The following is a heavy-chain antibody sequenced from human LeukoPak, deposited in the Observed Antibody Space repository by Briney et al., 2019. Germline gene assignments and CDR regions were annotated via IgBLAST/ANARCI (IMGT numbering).Heavy chain of an antibody. CDR2: IKSKTDGGTT. D-gene: IGHD6-19*01. Sequence: GGSLRLSCAASGFTFSNAWMSWVRHAPEKGLEWVGRIKSKTDGGTTDYAAPVKGRFTISRDDSKNTLYLQMNSLKTEDTAVYYCTTHREDSSGRFYYFDHWGQGTLVTVSS. V-gene: IGHV3-15*01. CDR1: GFTFSNAW. J-gene: IGHJ4*02. CDR3: TTHREDSSGRFYYFDH.